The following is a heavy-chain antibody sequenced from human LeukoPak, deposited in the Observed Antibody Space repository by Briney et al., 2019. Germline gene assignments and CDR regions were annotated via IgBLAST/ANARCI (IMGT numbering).Heavy chain of an antibody. J-gene: IGHJ4*02. CDR2: INTDGTTT. V-gene: IGHV3-74*01. CDR1: GFTFINYW. Sequence: GGSLRLSCAASGFTFINYWMHWVRQAPGKGLVWVSRINTDGTTTNYADSVKGRFTISRDNAKNTLDLQMNSLRAEDTAVYYCARGGDDIGDYWGQGTLVTVS. D-gene: IGHD5-12*01. CDR3: ARGGDDIGDY.